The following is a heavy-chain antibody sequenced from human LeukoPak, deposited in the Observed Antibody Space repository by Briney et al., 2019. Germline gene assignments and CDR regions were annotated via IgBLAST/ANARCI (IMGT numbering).Heavy chain of an antibody. J-gene: IGHJ5*02. CDR2: ISSSSSAI. D-gene: IGHD3-9*01. CDR3: ARALRYFDWLSTSPEYNWFDP. Sequence: GGSLRLSCAASGFTFSSYSMNWVRQAPGKGLEWVSYISSSSSAIYYADSVKGRFTISRDNAKNSLYLQMNSLRAEDTAVYYCARALRYFDWLSTSPEYNWFDPWGQGTLVTVSS. CDR1: GFTFSSYS. V-gene: IGHV3-48*01.